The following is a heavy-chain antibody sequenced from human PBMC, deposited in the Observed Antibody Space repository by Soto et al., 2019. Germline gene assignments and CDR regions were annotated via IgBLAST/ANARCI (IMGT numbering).Heavy chain of an antibody. J-gene: IGHJ5*02. CDR1: GGSISSYY. Sequence: SETLSLTCTVSGGSISSYYWSWIRQPPGKGLEWIGYIYYSGSTNYNPSLKSRVTISVDTSKNQFSLKLSSVTAADTAVYYCARLAGGPYCSSTSCYGWFDPWGQGTLVTVSS. V-gene: IGHV4-59*01. CDR2: IYYSGST. D-gene: IGHD2-2*01. CDR3: ARLAGGPYCSSTSCYGWFDP.